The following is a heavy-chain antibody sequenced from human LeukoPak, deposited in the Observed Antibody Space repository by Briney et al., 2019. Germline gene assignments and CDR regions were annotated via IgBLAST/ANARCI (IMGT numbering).Heavy chain of an antibody. D-gene: IGHD1-1*01. J-gene: IGHJ4*02. CDR1: GYIFTNYW. Sequence: HGESLKISCKGSGYIFTNYWIGWVRQMPGKGLEWMGIIYPGDSDTRYSPSFQGQVTISADKSISTAYLQWSSLKPSDTAMYYCARSVSSLEPDYWGQGTLVTVSS. V-gene: IGHV5-51*01. CDR2: IYPGDSDT. CDR3: ARSVSSLEPDY.